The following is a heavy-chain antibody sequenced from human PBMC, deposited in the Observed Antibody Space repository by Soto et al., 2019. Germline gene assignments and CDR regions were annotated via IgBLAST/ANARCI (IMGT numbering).Heavy chain of an antibody. CDR3: ARAGFWRGWFDP. D-gene: IGHD3-3*01. CDR1: GGSISSGDYY. V-gene: IGHV4-30-4*01. Sequence: TLSLTCTVSGGSISSGDYYWSWIRQPPGKGLEWIGYIYYSGSTYYNPSLKSRVTISVDTSKNQFSLKLSSVTAADTAVYYCARAGFWRGWFDPWGQGTLVTVSS. CDR2: IYYSGST. J-gene: IGHJ5*02.